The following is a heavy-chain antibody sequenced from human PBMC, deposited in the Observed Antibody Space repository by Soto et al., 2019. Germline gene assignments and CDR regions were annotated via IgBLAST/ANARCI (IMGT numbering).Heavy chain of an antibody. J-gene: IGHJ4*02. CDR3: AREASVLRYFDWSPDGVDY. D-gene: IGHD3-9*01. CDR2: IWYDGSNK. Sequence: PGGSLRLSCAASGFTFSSYGMHWVRQAPGKGLEWVAVIWYDGSNKYYADSVKGRFTISRDNSKNTLYLQMNSLRAEDTAVYYCAREASVLRYFDWSPDGVDYWGQGTLVTVSS. V-gene: IGHV3-33*01. CDR1: GFTFSSYG.